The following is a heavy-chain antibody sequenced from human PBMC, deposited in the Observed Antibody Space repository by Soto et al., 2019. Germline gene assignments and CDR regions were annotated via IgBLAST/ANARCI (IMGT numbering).Heavy chain of an antibody. D-gene: IGHD2-8*02. V-gene: IGHV3-33*01. J-gene: IGHJ6*02. CDR2: IWYDGSNK. Sequence: QVQLVESGGGVVQPGRSLRLSCAASGFTFSSYGMHWVRQAPGKGLEWVAVIWYDGSNKYYADSVKGRFTISRDNSKNTLFLPMNSLRAEDRAVDYCARDQGWGRLRGNYYGMDVWGQGTTVTVSS. CDR3: ARDQGWGRLRGNYYGMDV. CDR1: GFTFSSYG.